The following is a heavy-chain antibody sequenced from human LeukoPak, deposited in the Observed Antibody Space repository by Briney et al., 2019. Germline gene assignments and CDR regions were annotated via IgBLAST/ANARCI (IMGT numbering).Heavy chain of an antibody. J-gene: IGHJ4*02. CDR2: INPSGGST. Sequence: GASVKVSCKASGGTFSSYAISWVRQAPGQGLEWMGIINPSGGSTSYAQKFQGRVTMTRDMSTSTVYMELSSLRSEDTAVYYCARDRVGTVNNGNDYWGRGTLVTVSS. CDR3: ARDRVGTVNNGNDY. D-gene: IGHD4-17*01. CDR1: GGTFSSYA. V-gene: IGHV1-46*01.